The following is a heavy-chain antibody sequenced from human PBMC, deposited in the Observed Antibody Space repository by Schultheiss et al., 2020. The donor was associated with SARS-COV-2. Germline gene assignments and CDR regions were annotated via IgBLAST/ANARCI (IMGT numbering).Heavy chain of an antibody. CDR2: ISAYNGNT. Sequence: ASVKVSCKASGYTFTSYGISWVRQAPGQGLEWMGWISAYNGNTNYAQKLQGRVTMTTDTSTSTAYMELSRLRSDDTALYYCARKTQGPYYYDSSGSSIDYWGQGTLVTVSS. D-gene: IGHD3-22*01. J-gene: IGHJ4*02. CDR1: GYTFTSYG. V-gene: IGHV1-18*01. CDR3: ARKTQGPYYYDSSGSSIDY.